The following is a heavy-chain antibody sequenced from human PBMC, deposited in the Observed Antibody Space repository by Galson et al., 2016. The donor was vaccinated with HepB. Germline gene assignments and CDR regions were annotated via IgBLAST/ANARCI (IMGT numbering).Heavy chain of an antibody. CDR1: GLSRSTSGVG. J-gene: IGHJ5*02. V-gene: IGHV2-5*02. CDR3: AHRSPGERAWFDP. D-gene: IGHD2-21*01. CDR2: IYWDDDK. Sequence: PALVKPTQTLTLTCTFSGLSRSTSGVGVGWIRQPPGKALEWLAVIYWDDDKRYSPSLKSRHTTTTDTTKNQVVLTMTNMDPVDTATYYRAHRSPGERAWFDPWGQGTLATVSS.